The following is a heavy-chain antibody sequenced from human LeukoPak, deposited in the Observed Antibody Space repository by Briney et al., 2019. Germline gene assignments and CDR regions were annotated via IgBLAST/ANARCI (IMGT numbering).Heavy chain of an antibody. Sequence: SVKVSCKASGGTFSSYAISWVRQAPGQGLEWMGGIIPIFGTANYAQKFQGRVTITADESTSTAYMELSSLRSEDTAVYYCARDRGDVLMDYDSSDEASFDYWGQGTLVTVSS. V-gene: IGHV1-69*13. J-gene: IGHJ4*02. CDR1: GGTFSSYA. CDR3: ARDRGDVLMDYDSSDEASFDY. D-gene: IGHD3-22*01. CDR2: IIPIFGTA.